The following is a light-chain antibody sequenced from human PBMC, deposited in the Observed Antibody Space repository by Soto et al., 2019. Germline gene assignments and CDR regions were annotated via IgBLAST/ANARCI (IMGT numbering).Light chain of an antibody. J-gene: IGKJ3*01. V-gene: IGKV3-15*01. CDR2: AAS. CDR1: QSVSSD. Sequence: EIVMTQSPATLSVSPGERATLSCRASQSVSSDLAWYQQKPGQAPRLLISAASIRASGVPARFSGSGSGTEFTLTIRGLQSEDFAVYYCQQYNDWPPITFGPGTKVDMK. CDR3: QQYNDWPPIT.